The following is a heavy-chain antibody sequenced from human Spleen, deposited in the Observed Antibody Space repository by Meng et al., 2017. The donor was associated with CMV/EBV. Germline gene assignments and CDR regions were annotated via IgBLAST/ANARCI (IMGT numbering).Heavy chain of an antibody. CDR2: IYPGDSDT. V-gene: IGHV5-51*01. CDR1: GYSFTRYW. D-gene: IGHD6-13*01. CDR3: ARQHDTSSWDNWFDP. J-gene: IGHJ5*02. Sequence: KVSCKGSGYSFTRYWIGWVRQMPGKGLEWMAFIYPGDSDTRYSPSFQGQVTISADKSISTAYLQWSSLKASDTAIYYCARQHDTSSWDNWFDPWGQGTLVTVSS.